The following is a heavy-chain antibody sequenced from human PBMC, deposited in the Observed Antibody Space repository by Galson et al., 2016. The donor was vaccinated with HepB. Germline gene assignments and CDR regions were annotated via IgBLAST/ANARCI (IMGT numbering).Heavy chain of an antibody. D-gene: IGHD6-6*01. J-gene: IGHJ4*02. CDR3: ARDGGTYSSSSEFDY. CDR2: IYYSGST. CDR1: GGSISSGGYY. V-gene: IGHV4-31*03. Sequence: TLSLTCTVSGGSISSGGYYWSWIRQHPEKGLEWIGYIYYSGSTYYNPSLKSRVTISVDTSKNQFSLKLRSVTAADKAVYYCARDGGTYSSSSEFDYWGQGTLVTVSS.